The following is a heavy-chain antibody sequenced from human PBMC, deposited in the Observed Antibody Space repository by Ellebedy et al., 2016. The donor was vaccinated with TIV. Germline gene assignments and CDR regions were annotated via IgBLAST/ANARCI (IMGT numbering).Heavy chain of an antibody. V-gene: IGHV3-15*07. D-gene: IGHD1-14*01. CDR1: GFTFTNAW. J-gene: IGHJ6*02. CDR2: IKSKTDGATT. Sequence: PGGSLRLSCAASGFTFTNAWMNWVRQAPGKGLEWVGRIKSKTDGATTDYAAPVKGRFTISRDASKNTLYLQMNSLKTEDTAVYYCTTEKDHRYYYYGMDVWGQGTTVTVSS. CDR3: TTEKDHRYYYYGMDV.